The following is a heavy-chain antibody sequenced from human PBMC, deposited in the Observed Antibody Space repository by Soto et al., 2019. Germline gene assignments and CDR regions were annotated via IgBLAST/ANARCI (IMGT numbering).Heavy chain of an antibody. Sequence: PSETLSLTCTVSGGSISSYYWSWIRQPPGKGLEWIGYIYYSGSTNYNPSLKSRVTISVDTSKNQFSLKLSSVTAAYTAVYYCARRDAVAGNFDYWGQGTLVTVSS. D-gene: IGHD6-19*01. CDR2: IYYSGST. CDR3: ARRDAVAGNFDY. CDR1: GGSISSYY. V-gene: IGHV4-59*08. J-gene: IGHJ4*02.